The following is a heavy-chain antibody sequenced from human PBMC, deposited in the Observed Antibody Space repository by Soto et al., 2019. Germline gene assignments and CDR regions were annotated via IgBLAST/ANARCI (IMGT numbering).Heavy chain of an antibody. Sequence: SETLSLTCTVSGGSISSSSYYWGWIRQPPGKGLEWIGSIYYSGSTYYNPSLKSRVTISVDTSKNQFSLKLSSVTAADTAVYYCARPRPSDYGDYTGYFDYWGQGTLVTVSS. CDR3: ARPRPSDYGDYTGYFDY. V-gene: IGHV4-39*01. J-gene: IGHJ4*02. CDR2: IYYSGST. CDR1: GGSISSSSYY. D-gene: IGHD4-17*01.